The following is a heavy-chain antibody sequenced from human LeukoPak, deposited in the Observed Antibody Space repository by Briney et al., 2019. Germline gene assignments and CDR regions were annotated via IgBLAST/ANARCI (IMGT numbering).Heavy chain of an antibody. J-gene: IGHJ3*02. CDR3: AKDLVYDSSGYYTPGAFDI. D-gene: IGHD3-22*01. Sequence: GGSLRLSCAASGFTFSSYAMSWVRQAPGKGLEWVSAISGSGGSTYYADSVKGRFTISRDNSKNTLYLQMNGLRAEDTAVYYCAKDLVYDSSGYYTPGAFDIWGQGTMVTVSS. CDR2: ISGSGGST. CDR1: GFTFSSYA. V-gene: IGHV3-23*01.